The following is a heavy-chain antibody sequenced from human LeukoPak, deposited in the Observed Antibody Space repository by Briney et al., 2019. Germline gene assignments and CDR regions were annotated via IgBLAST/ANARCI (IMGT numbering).Heavy chain of an antibody. CDR1: GYTFTGYY. J-gene: IGHJ3*02. D-gene: IGHD6-13*01. CDR2: INPNSGGT. V-gene: IGHV1-2*02. CDR3: ARDQSGGIAAGSDAFDI. Sequence: GASVKVSCKASGYTFTGYYMHWVRQAPGQGLEWMGWINPNSGGTNYAQKFQGRVTMTRDTSISTAYMELSRLRSDDTAVYYCARDQSGGIAAGSDAFDIWGQGKMVTVSS.